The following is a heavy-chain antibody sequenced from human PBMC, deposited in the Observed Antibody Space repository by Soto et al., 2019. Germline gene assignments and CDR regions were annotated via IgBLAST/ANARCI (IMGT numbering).Heavy chain of an antibody. V-gene: IGHV3-23*01. D-gene: IGHD3-10*01. CDR2: ISGSGGTT. CDR1: GFIFDTYA. J-gene: IGHJ4*02. CDR3: AQGRGRFKYGVQKTFDS. Sequence: GGSLRLSCVASGFIFDTYAMSWVRQAPGKGLEWVSAISGSGGTTYYADSVKGRLTTSRDNSKNILYLQLNSLRVEDTAVYYCAQGRGRFKYGVQKTFDSWGQGTLVTVSS.